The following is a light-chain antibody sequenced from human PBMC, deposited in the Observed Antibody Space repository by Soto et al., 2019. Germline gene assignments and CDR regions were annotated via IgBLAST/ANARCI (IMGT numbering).Light chain of an antibody. Sequence: MTQSPATLSVSPKARATLSCRASQSVSTNLAWYQQKPGQAPRLLIYGASSRASGVPARFSGSGSGTAFTLTISSLQAEDFALYYCQHYTNWPRSFGQGTKVDIK. J-gene: IGKJ1*01. V-gene: IGKV3-15*01. CDR3: QHYTNWPRS. CDR2: GAS. CDR1: QSVSTN.